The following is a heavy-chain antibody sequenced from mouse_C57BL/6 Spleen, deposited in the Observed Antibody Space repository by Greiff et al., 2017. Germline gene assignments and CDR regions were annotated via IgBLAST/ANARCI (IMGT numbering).Heavy chain of an antibody. Sequence: QVQLKQPGAELVKPGASVKMSCKASGYTFTSYWITWVKQRPGQGLEWIGDIYPGSGSTNYNEKFKSKATLTVDTSSSTAYMQLSSLTSEDSAVYYCARREFSTVVATDHWGQGTTLTVSS. D-gene: IGHD1-1*01. CDR1: GYTFTSYW. V-gene: IGHV1-55*01. J-gene: IGHJ2*01. CDR2: IYPGSGST. CDR3: ARREFSTVVATDH.